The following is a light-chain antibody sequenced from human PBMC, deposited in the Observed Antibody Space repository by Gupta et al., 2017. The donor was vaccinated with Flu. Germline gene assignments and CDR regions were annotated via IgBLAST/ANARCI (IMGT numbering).Light chain of an antibody. Sequence: SVLTPPPSASGPPGQRISLSCSGSNYNVGSNDVSWYQQRPGTAPKLVIFINNKRPSGVPDRFSGSKSGTSASLAISGLQAEDEADYFCAGWDDSLNGVVFGGGTKLSVL. J-gene: IGLJ2*01. CDR3: AGWDDSLNGVV. V-gene: IGLV1-44*01. CDR2: INN. CDR1: NYNVGSND.